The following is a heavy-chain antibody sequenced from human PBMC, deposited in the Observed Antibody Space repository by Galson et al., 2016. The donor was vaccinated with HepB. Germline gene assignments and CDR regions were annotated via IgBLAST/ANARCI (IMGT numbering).Heavy chain of an antibody. CDR3: VGAMGTATSGPYWYFDL. Sequence: SETLSLTCTASGGSVYSKNHHWGWIRQPPGKGLEWIGSISYKGTSFYNPSFKSRVTISLDTSRNQFSVKLASAPAADTALYYCVGAMGTATSGPYWYFDLWGRGTPVFVSS. CDR2: ISYKGTS. D-gene: IGHD1/OR15-1a*01. J-gene: IGHJ2*01. CDR1: GGSVYSKNHH. V-gene: IGHV4-39*07.